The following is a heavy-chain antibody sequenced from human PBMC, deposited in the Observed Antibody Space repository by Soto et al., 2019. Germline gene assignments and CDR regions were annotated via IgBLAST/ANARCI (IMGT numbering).Heavy chain of an antibody. Sequence: SETLSLTCAVSGGSISSGGYSWSWIRQPPGKGLEWIGYMYHSGSTYYNPSLKSRVTISVDTSSNQFSMKLNSVTAADTAVYYCTDMLGQWLPRDWGQGTVVTVSS. CDR3: TDMLGQWLPRD. V-gene: IGHV4-30-2*01. J-gene: IGHJ4*02. CDR1: GGSISSGGYS. D-gene: IGHD6-19*01. CDR2: MYHSGST.